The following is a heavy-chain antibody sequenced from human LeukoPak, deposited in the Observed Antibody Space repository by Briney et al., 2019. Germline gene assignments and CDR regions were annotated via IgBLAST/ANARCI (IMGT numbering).Heavy chain of an antibody. CDR3: ARLPTDYYYYHYIDV. D-gene: IGHD2-2*01. CDR1: GGSISSSNW. V-gene: IGHV4-4*02. Sequence: SGTLSLTCAVSGGSISSSNWWSWVRQPPGKGLEWIGEIYHSGSTYYNPSLKSRVTISVDTSKNQFSLKLSSVTAADTAVYYCARLPTDYYYYHYIDVWGKGTTVTISS. J-gene: IGHJ6*03. CDR2: IYHSGST.